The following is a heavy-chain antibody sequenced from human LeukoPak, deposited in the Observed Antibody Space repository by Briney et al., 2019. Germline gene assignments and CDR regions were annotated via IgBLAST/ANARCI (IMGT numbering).Heavy chain of an antibody. CDR3: AKGKGWQLLYFDY. CDR2: IRYDGSIQ. CDR1: GFTLPNYW. J-gene: IGHJ4*02. V-gene: IGHV3-30*02. Sequence: WGALRLSCAASGFTLPNYWIHRGRPAPRKGVGGGGFIRYDGSIQYYTDSVKGRFTISRDNSKNTLSLQMNSLRAEDTAVYYCAKGKGWQLLYFDYWGQGTLVTVSS. D-gene: IGHD1-26*01.